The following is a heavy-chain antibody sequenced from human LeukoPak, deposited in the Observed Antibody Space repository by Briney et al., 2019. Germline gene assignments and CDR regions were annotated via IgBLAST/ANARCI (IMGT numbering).Heavy chain of an antibody. V-gene: IGHV4-59*01. Sequence: SETLSLTCTVSGGSISSYYWSWIRQPPGKGLEWIGYIYYSGSTNYNPSLKSRVTISVDTSKNQFSLKLSSVTAADTAVYYCARGAVGYYDFWSGYYPLPQFDYWGQGTLVTVSS. CDR3: ARGAVGYYDFWSGYYPLPQFDY. D-gene: IGHD3-3*01. CDR1: GGSISSYY. J-gene: IGHJ4*02. CDR2: IYYSGST.